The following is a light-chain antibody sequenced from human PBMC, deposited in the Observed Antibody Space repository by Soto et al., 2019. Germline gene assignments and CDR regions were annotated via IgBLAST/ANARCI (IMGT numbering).Light chain of an antibody. CDR3: QQYETFSGT. J-gene: IGKJ1*01. V-gene: IGKV1-5*01. CDR2: DAS. Sequence: DIQMTQSPSILSASVGDRVTITCRASQSISSWLAWYQQKPGKAPKLLIYDASSLESGVPSRFSGIGSGTEFTLTITSLQPDDFATYYCQQYETFSGTFGPGTKVDIK. CDR1: QSISSW.